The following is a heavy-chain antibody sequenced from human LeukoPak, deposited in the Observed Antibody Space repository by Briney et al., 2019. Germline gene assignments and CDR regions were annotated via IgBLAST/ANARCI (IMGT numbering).Heavy chain of an antibody. CDR3: ARDGITMIVVGPDYYYMDV. CDR2: INPNSGGT. D-gene: IGHD3-22*01. Sequence: ASVKVSCKASGYTFTGYYMHWVRQAPGQGLEWMGWINPNSGGTNYAQKFQGRVTMTRDTSISTAYMELSRLRSDDTAVYYCARDGITMIVVGPDYYYMDVWGKGTTVTVSS. CDR1: GYTFTGYY. V-gene: IGHV1-2*02. J-gene: IGHJ6*03.